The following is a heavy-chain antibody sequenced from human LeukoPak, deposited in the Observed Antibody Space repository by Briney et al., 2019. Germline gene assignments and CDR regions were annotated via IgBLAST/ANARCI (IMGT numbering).Heavy chain of an antibody. D-gene: IGHD1-1*01. V-gene: IGHV4-39*01. J-gene: IGHJ4*02. CDR1: GGSISSSSYY. CDR3: ARQVPGREDY. Sequence: PSETLSLTCTVSGGSISSSSYYWGWIRQPPGKGLEWIGSIYYSGSTYYNPSLKSRVTISVDTSKNQFSLKLSSVTAADTAVYYCARQVPGREDYWGQETLVTVS. CDR2: IYYSGST.